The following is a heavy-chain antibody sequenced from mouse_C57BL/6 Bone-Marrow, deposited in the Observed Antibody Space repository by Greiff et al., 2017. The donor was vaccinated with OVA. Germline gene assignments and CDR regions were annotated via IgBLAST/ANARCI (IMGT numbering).Heavy chain of an antibody. CDR3: ARSASPYYRNCPFAY. Sequence: EVKLMESGGGLVKPGGSLKLSCAASGFTFSSYAMSWVRQTPEKRLEWVATISDGGSYTYYPANVKGRFTISRDNAKNNLYLQMSHLKSEDTAMYYCARSASPYYRNCPFAYWGQGTLVTVYA. V-gene: IGHV5-4*03. CDR1: GFTFSSYA. D-gene: IGHD2-5*01. J-gene: IGHJ3*01. CDR2: ISDGGSYT.